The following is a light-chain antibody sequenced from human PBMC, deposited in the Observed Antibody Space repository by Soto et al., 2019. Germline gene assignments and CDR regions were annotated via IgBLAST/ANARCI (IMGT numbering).Light chain of an antibody. CDR3: QQYYSTPHT. Sequence: DIVMTQSPDSLAVSLGERATINCKSSQSVLYSSNNKNYLAWYQQKPGQPPKLLIYWASTRESGVPDRFSASGSGTEFTLTISSLQAEDVAVYYCQQYYSTPHTFGQGTKLEIK. CDR2: WAS. V-gene: IGKV4-1*01. CDR1: QSVLYSSNNKNY. J-gene: IGKJ2*01.